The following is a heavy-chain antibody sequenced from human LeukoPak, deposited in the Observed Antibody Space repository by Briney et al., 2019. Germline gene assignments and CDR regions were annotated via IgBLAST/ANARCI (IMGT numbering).Heavy chain of an antibody. J-gene: IGHJ5*02. CDR3: ARGPVLPWFGELLKTRGWFDP. D-gene: IGHD3-10*01. Sequence: SETLSLTCAVYGGSFSGYYWSWIRQPPGKGLEWIGEINHSGSTNYNPSLKSRVTISVDTSKNQFSLKLNSVTAADTAVYYCARGPVLPWFGELLKTRGWFDPWGQGTLVTVSS. V-gene: IGHV4-34*01. CDR1: GGSFSGYY. CDR2: INHSGST.